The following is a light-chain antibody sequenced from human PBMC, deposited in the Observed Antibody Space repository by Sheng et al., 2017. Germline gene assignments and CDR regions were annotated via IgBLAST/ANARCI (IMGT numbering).Light chain of an antibody. CDR1: LSIGTK. CDR2: DAS. J-gene: IGKJ1*01. CDR3: QQYHNWPPWT. V-gene: IGKV3-15*01. Sequence: DIVMTQSPATLSVSPGERVTLSCRASLSIGTKLAWYQQKPGQAPRLLIYDASTRATDISTRFSGSGSGTEFTLTINSLQSEDFAVYLCQQYHNWPPWTFGQGTKVEIK.